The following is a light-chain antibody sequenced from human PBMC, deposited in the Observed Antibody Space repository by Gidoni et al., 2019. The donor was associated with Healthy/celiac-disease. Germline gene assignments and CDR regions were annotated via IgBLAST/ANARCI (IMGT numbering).Light chain of an antibody. J-gene: IGKJ1*01. CDR1: QGISSY. CDR2: AAS. V-gene: IGKV1-8*01. CDR3: QQYYSYPG. Sequence: AIRMTQSPSSFSASTGDRVTITCRASQGISSYLAWYQQKPGKAPKLLIYAASTLQSGVPSRFSGSGSGTDFTLTISCLQSEDFATYYCQQYYSYPGFXQXTKVEIK.